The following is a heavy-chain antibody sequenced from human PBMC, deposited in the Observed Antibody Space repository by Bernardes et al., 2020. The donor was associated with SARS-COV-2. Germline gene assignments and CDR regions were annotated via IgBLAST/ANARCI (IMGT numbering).Heavy chain of an antibody. CDR3: ARMGEHGDRRNYFDY. CDR2: INPNSGGT. CDR1: GYTFTGYY. Sequence: VSVKVSCKASGYTFTGYYMHWVRQAPGQGLEWMGWINPNSGGTNYAQKFQGWVTMTRDTSISTAYMELSRLRSDDTAVYYCARMGEHGDRRNYFDYWGQGTLVTVSS. V-gene: IGHV1-2*04. J-gene: IGHJ4*02. D-gene: IGHD2-21*02.